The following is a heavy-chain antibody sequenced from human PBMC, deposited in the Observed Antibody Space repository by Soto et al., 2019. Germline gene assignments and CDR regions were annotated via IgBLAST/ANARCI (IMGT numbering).Heavy chain of an antibody. CDR1: GFTFSDYY. V-gene: IGHV3-11*01. D-gene: IGHD6-13*01. J-gene: IGHJ4*02. Sequence: VGSLRLSCAASGFTFSDYYMTWIRQAPGSGLEWVSYISSSSGTISYANSVKGRFTISRDNAQNSLYLQMTSLRAEDTAVYYCARGTYRSKTDFDYWGQGTLVTVSS. CDR2: ISSSSGTI. CDR3: ARGTYRSKTDFDY.